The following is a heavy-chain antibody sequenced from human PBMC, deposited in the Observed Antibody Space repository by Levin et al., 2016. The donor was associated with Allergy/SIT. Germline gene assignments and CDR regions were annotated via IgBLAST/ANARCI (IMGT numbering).Heavy chain of an antibody. J-gene: IGHJ4*02. D-gene: IGHD1-26*01. V-gene: IGHV3-21*01. CDR3: ARDSDADGSFDY. Sequence: GESLKISCAASGFTFSTYSMHWVRQAPGKGLEWVSSISSSSTYIYYTDSVKGRFTISRDDAKNSLYLQMNSLRAEDTAVYYCARDSDADGSFDYWGQGTLVTVSS. CDR1: GFTFSTYS. CDR2: ISSSSTYI.